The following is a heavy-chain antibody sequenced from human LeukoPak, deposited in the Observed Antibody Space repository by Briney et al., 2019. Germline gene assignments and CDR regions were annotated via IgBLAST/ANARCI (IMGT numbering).Heavy chain of an antibody. V-gene: IGHV4-39*07. CDR2: IYYSGTT. CDR3: ARESSSSPDY. Sequence: SETLSLTCTVSGGSITSISHHWGWLRQPPGKGLEWIGSIYYSGTTYYKPDLRSRVTISVDTSKNQFYLRLTSVTAADSAMYYCARESSSSPDYWGQGTLVTVSS. D-gene: IGHD6-6*01. CDR1: GGSITSISHH. J-gene: IGHJ4*02.